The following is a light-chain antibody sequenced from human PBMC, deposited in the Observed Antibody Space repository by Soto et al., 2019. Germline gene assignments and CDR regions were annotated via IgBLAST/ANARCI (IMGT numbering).Light chain of an antibody. CDR2: DVS. CDR3: RSYTSSSTLVYV. CDR1: SSDVGGYNY. Sequence: QSALTPPASVSGSPGQSITISCTGTSSDVGGYNYVSWYQQHPGKAPKLMIYDVSNRPSGVSNRFSGSKSGNTASLTISGLQAEDEGDYYCRSYTSSSTLVYVFGTGTKLTVL. J-gene: IGLJ1*01. V-gene: IGLV2-14*01.